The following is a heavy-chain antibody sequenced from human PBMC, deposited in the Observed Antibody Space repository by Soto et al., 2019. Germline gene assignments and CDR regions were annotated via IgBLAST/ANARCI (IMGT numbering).Heavy chain of an antibody. V-gene: IGHV4-39*01. J-gene: IGHJ4*02. D-gene: IGHD6-13*01. CDR1: GGSISSSSYY. CDR2: IYYSGST. CDR3: SRLISSSYRPLFDY. Sequence: PSETLSLTCTVSGGSISSSSYYWGWIRQPPGKGLEWIGSIYYSGSTYYNPSLKSRVTISVDTSKNQFSLKLSSVTAADTAVYYCSRLISSSYRPLFDYWGQGTLVTVSS.